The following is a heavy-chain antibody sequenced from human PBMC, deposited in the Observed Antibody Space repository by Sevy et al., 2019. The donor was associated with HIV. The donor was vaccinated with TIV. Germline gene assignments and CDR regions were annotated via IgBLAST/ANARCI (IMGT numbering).Heavy chain of an antibody. D-gene: IGHD3-3*01. CDR1: GGTFSSYA. CDR3: ARDYYDFWHAFDI. V-gene: IGHV1-69*13. CDR2: IIPIFGTA. Sequence: ASVKVSCKASGGTFSSYAISWVRQAPGQGLEWMGGIIPIFGTANYAQTFQGRVTITADESTSTAYMELSSLRSEDTAVYYCARDYYDFWHAFDIWGQGTMVTVSS. J-gene: IGHJ3*02.